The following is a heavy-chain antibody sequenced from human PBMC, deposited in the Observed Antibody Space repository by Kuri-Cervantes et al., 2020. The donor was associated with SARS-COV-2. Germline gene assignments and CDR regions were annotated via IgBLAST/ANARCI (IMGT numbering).Heavy chain of an antibody. V-gene: IGHV3-11*01. Sequence: SLKISCAASGFTFSDYYMNWFRQAPGKGMEWVSYIRSSVSTIYYADSVKGLFTISRDNAKNSLYLQMNSLRAEDTAVYYCASGTNLYYGSGSYPAPYYYYGMDVCGQGTTVTVSS. J-gene: IGHJ6*02. CDR1: GFTFSDYY. D-gene: IGHD3-10*01. CDR3: ASGTNLYYGSGSYPAPYYYYGMDV. CDR2: IRSSVSTI.